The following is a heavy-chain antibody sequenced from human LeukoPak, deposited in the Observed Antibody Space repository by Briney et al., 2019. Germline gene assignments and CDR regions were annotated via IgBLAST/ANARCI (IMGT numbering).Heavy chain of an antibody. Sequence: EGSLRLSCAASGFTFSSTWMSWVRQAPGKGLEWVADINQDGSDKYYWDSVKGRFTISRDKAKNSLYLQMNSLRAEDTGLYYCATKAGHCSRADYYSQFDFWGQGTLVTVTS. D-gene: IGHD2-2*01. CDR2: INQDGSDK. CDR1: GFTFSSTW. J-gene: IGHJ4*02. V-gene: IGHV3-7*01. CDR3: ATKAGHCSRADYYSQFDF.